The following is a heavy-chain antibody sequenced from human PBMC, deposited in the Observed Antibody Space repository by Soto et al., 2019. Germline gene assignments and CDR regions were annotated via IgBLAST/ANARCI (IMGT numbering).Heavy chain of an antibody. CDR2: IYYSGST. J-gene: IGHJ4*02. CDR1: GGSISSSSYY. V-gene: IGHV4-39*01. D-gene: IGHD2-2*01. CDR3: ARPYCSSNSPPCPFDY. Sequence: QLQLQESGPGLVKPSETLSLTCTVSGGSISSSSYYWGWIRQPPGKGLEWIGSIYYSGSTYYNPSLKSRVTISVDTSKNQFSLKLSSVTDADTAVYYCARPYCSSNSPPCPFDYCGQGTLVTVSS.